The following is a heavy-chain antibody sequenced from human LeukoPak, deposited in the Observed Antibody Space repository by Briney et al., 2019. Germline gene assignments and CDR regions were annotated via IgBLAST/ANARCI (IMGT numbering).Heavy chain of an antibody. J-gene: IGHJ4*02. CDR1: GGSFSGYY. V-gene: IGHV4-34*01. CDR3: ARYDSKGDYFDY. D-gene: IGHD3-22*01. Sequence: SETLSLTCAVYGGSFSGYYWSWIRQPPGKGLEWIGEINHSGSTNYNPSLKSRVTISVDTSKNQFSLKLSSVTAADTAVYYCARYDSKGDYFDYWGQGTLVTVSS. CDR2: INHSGST.